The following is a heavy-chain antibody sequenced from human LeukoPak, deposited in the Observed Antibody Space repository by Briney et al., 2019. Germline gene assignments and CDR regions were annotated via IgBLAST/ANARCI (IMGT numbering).Heavy chain of an antibody. CDR1: GFTFSNYW. CDR2: IKTDGSEK. V-gene: IGHV3-7*01. CDR3: ATYSSLNRREFQF. Sequence: PGRSLRLSCKGSGFTFSNYWMGWVRQAPGKGLQWVANIKTDGSEKYYVDSVKGRFTISRDNAKNSLYLQMNSLRAEDTAVYYCATYSSLNRREFQFWGQGTLLTVSS. D-gene: IGHD3-22*01. J-gene: IGHJ1*01.